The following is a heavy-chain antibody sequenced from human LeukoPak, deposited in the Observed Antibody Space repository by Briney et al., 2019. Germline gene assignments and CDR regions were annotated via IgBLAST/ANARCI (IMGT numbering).Heavy chain of an antibody. CDR2: ISYDGSNK. V-gene: IGHV3-30*03. D-gene: IGHD5-24*01. CDR1: GFTFSSYG. J-gene: IGHJ4*02. CDR3: ARQRGGNYYYFDY. Sequence: GGSLRLSCAASGFTFSSYGMHWVRQAPGKGLEWVAVISYDGSNKYYADSVKGRFTISRDNSKNTLYLQMNSLRAEDTAVYYCARQRGGNYYYFDYWGQGILVTVSS.